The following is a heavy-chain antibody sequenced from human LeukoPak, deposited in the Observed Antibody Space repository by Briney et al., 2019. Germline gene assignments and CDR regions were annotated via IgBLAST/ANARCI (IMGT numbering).Heavy chain of an antibody. CDR1: GYTFTVYY. V-gene: IGHV1-2*06. J-gene: IGHJ6*02. CDR3: ARVGPPAASGMDV. Sequence: ASVKVSCKASGYTFTVYYLHWVRQAPGQGLEWMGRINPNSGGTNYGQKFQGRVTMTRDTSINTIYVELTRLRSDDTAVYYCARVGPPAASGMDVWGQGTTVTVSS. CDR2: INPNSGGT. D-gene: IGHD2-2*01.